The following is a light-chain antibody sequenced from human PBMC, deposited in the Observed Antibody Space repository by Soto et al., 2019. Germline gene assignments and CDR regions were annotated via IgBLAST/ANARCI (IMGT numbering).Light chain of an antibody. CDR3: QQRTNWSSVT. CDR2: DAS. Sequence: EIVLTQSPANLSLSPGDRATLSCRASQSVSSYLAWYQQKPCQAPRLLIYDASNRATGIPARFSGSGSGTDFTLTISSLEPEDFAVYYCQQRTNWSSVTFGGGTKVEIK. CDR1: QSVSSY. V-gene: IGKV3-11*01. J-gene: IGKJ4*01.